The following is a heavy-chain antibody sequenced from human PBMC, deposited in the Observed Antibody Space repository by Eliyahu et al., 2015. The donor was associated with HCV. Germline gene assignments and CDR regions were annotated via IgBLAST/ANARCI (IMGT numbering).Heavy chain of an antibody. J-gene: IGHJ4*02. CDR3: ARDLPPHY. V-gene: IGHV4-30-2*01. CDR1: GGSVSSGGYS. Sequence: QLQLQESGSGLVKPSQTLSLTCAVSGGSVSSGGYSWTWIRQPPGKGLEWIGYIYSSLKPHHHPSLKSRVTISVDRSKNQFSLKLTSVTAADTAVYYCARDLPPHYWGQGTLVTVSS. CDR2: IYSSLKP.